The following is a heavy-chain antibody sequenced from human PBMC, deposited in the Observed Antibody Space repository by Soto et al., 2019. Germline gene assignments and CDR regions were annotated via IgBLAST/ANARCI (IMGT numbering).Heavy chain of an antibody. Sequence: QVHLQNWGAGLLKPSETLYLTCAVNGGSLSGYYWSWIREPPGKGLEWIGEINHSGSTSYNPTLKSRVTIFVDTSKNQFSLILTSMTAADTGVYYCARGKFADIVGVAGALRYYQNGMDVWGQGTTVSVSS. J-gene: IGHJ6*02. CDR3: ARGKFADIVGVAGALRYYQNGMDV. D-gene: IGHD2-15*01. CDR2: INHSGST. V-gene: IGHV4-34*01. CDR1: GGSLSGYY.